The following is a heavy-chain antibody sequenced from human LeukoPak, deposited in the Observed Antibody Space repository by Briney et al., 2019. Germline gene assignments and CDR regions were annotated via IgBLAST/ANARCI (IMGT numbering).Heavy chain of an antibody. CDR2: IYSGGST. CDR3: ARDRRYYHDTGGQFDF. V-gene: IGHV3-66*01. J-gene: IGHJ4*02. Sequence: PGGSLRLSCAASGFTVSSNSLSWVRRPPGRGLGWASVIYSGGSTDYADSVKGRFTISRDNSKNTLYLQMNSLRAEDTAVYYCARDRRYYHDTGGQFDFWGQGTLVTVSS. CDR1: GFTVSSNS. D-gene: IGHD3-22*01.